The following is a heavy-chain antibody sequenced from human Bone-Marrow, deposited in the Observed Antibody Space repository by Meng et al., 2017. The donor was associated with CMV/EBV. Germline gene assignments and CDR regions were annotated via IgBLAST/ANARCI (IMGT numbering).Heavy chain of an antibody. J-gene: IGHJ6*02. CDR3: ARLKTPVEDWLVMDV. V-gene: IGHV4-59*01. CDR1: GGFISSYY. D-gene: IGHD6-19*01. Sequence: SETLSLTCTVSGGFISSYYWSWIRQPPGKGLEWIGYIYYSGNTNYNPSLKSRVTISVDTSKNQFSLKLSSVTAADTAVYYRARLKTPVEDWLVMDVWGQGTTVAVSS. CDR2: IYYSGNT.